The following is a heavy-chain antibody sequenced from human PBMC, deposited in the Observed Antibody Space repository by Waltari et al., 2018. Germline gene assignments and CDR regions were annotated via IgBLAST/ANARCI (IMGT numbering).Heavy chain of an antibody. CDR2: SYTSGRT. Sequence: QVQLQESGPGLVKPSQTLSLTSTVSGVSISSGRYSWSWIRQPAGKGLGWSGRSYTSGRTQYNPSRKSRVTISVDTSKNQVSLMLSSVTAADTAVYYCARDGRDGDNSFDYWGQGTLVTVSS. CDR3: ARDGRDGDNSFDY. V-gene: IGHV4-61*02. J-gene: IGHJ4*02. D-gene: IGHD2-15*01. CDR1: GVSISSGRYS.